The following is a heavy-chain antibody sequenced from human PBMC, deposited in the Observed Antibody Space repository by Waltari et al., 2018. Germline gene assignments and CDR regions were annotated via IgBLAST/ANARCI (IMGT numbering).Heavy chain of an antibody. D-gene: IGHD3-10*01. CDR1: GYRFTDYY. V-gene: IGHV1-69-2*01. Sequence: EVQLLQSGPELKKPGSTVKIPCQVSGYRFTDYYIHWVQQAPGKGPQWMGLVDPEDGETIYAERFQGRVTITADTSTETAFMELSSLTSDDTAVYYCVTALGDRSSASRPFDVWGLGTLITVSS. CDR3: VTALGDRSSASRPFDV. J-gene: IGHJ3*01. CDR2: VDPEDGET.